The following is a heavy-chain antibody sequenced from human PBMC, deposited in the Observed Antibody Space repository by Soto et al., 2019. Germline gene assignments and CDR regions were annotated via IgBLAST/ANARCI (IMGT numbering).Heavy chain of an antibody. V-gene: IGHV3-23*01. CDR3: AKFRGPSYSYYYMDV. Sequence: EVQLLESGGGLVQPGGSLRLSCAASGFTFGTYAMKWLRQAPGRGLECVSFISGSGRTTYYADSVKGRFTVSRDNSKNTMYLQMNSLRAEDTALYDCAKFRGPSYSYYYMDVWGKGTTVTVSS. CDR2: ISGSGRTT. CDR1: GFTFGTYA. D-gene: IGHD3-16*01. J-gene: IGHJ6*03.